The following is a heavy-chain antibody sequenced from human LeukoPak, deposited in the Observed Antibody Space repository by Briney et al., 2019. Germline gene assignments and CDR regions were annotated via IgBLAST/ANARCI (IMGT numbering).Heavy chain of an antibody. CDR3: ARQSSIWNDGTNTDFNS. CDR1: GFTFSSYE. J-gene: IGHJ4*02. V-gene: IGHV3-48*03. Sequence: GGSLRLSCVASGFTFSSYEMNWVRQAPGKGLEWVSYISSSGFIMYYADSVEGRFTISRDSAKNSLYLQMNSLRVEDTAVYFCARQSSIWNDGTNTDFNSWGQGTLVTVSS. CDR2: ISSSGFIM. D-gene: IGHD1-1*01.